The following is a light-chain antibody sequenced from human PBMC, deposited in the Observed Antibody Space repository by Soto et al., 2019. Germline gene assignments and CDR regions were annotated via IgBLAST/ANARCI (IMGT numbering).Light chain of an antibody. Sequence: IVMTQTPLSSPVTLGQPASISCRSSQSLVNSDGDTYLSWLQQRPGQPPRLLIYQISNRFSGVQDRFSGSGAGTDFTLKISRVEAEDVGVYYCMQASQFPWTFGQGTKVEIK. J-gene: IGKJ1*01. CDR1: QSLVNSDGDTY. CDR3: MQASQFPWT. V-gene: IGKV2-24*01. CDR2: QIS.